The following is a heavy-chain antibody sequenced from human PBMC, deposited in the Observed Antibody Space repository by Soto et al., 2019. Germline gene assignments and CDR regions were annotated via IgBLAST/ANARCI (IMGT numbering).Heavy chain of an antibody. CDR2: ISHTGGT. V-gene: IGHV4-59*01. Sequence: SETLSLTXTVSGVSITTYYWSWIRQSPGKGLEWIGYISHTGGTDYNPSLNSRLTISIDTSKNHFSLRLSSLTAADTAIYYCARDTLRGYYGLDVWGQGAPVTVSS. CDR3: ARDTLRGYYGLDV. CDR1: GVSITTYY. J-gene: IGHJ6*02. D-gene: IGHD2-15*01.